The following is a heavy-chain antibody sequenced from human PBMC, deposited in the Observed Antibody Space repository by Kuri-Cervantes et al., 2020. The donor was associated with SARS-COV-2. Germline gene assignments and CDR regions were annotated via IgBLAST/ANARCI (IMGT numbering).Heavy chain of an antibody. CDR2: IYYSGST. CDR3: ARSQHSTSRFYYYGMDV. J-gene: IGHJ6*02. CDR1: GGSISSSSYY. D-gene: IGHD6-6*01. V-gene: IGHV4-39*01. Sequence: SETLSLTCTVSGGSISSSSYYWGWIRQPPGKGLEWIGSIYYSGSTYYNPSLKSRVTISVDTSKNQFSLKLSSVTAADTAVYYFARSQHSTSRFYYYGMDVWGQGTMVTVSS.